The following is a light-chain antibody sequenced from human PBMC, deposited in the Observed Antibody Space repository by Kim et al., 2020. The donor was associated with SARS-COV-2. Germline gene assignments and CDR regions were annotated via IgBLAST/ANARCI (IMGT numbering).Light chain of an antibody. V-gene: IGKV1-27*01. CDR3: PKYNSAPWT. CDR1: QGITIS. CDR2: AAS. Sequence: VSVWERVAITCRASQGITISLAWYQQRTGKVTPLLTYAASALESEVPSRFSGSGAGTEFTLTISSLQPEDIATYYCPKYNSAPWTFGQGSKVDIK. J-gene: IGKJ1*01.